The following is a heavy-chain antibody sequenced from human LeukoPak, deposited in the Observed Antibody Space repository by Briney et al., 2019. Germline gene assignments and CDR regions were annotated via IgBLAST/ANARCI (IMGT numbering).Heavy chain of an antibody. Sequence: SETLSLTCAVYGGSFSGYYWSWIRQPPGKGLEWIGEINHSGSTNYNPSLKGRVTISVDTSKNQFSLKLTSATAADTSVYYCARHSGLRSPFDPWGQGTLVTVSS. D-gene: IGHD3-3*01. CDR3: ARHSGLRSPFDP. J-gene: IGHJ5*02. V-gene: IGHV4-34*01. CDR1: GGSFSGYY. CDR2: INHSGST.